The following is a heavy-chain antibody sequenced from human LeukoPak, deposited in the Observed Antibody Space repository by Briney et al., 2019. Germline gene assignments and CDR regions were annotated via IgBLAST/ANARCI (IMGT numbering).Heavy chain of an antibody. CDR2: ISSSSSYI. CDR1: GFTFSSYS. J-gene: IGHJ3*02. V-gene: IGHV3-21*01. D-gene: IGHD6-13*01. CDR3: ARAQRNKYSTSWLDAFDI. Sequence: AGRSLRLSCAASGFTFSSYSMNWVRQAPGKGLEWISSISSSSSYIYYADSVKGRFTISRDNAKNSLYLQMNSLRAEDTAVYYCARAQRNKYSTSWLDAFDIWGQGTMVTVSS.